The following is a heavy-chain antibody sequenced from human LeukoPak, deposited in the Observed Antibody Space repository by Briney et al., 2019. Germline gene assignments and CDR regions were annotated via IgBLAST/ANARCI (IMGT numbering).Heavy chain of an antibody. D-gene: IGHD2-15*01. Sequence: GGSLRLSCTASGFTFGDYAMSWVRQAPGKGLEWVSGIFGSGGSAHYADSVKGRFTISRDNSKNTVYLQMDSLRAEDTAIYYCAKTTTGYSSGRYPAWPIDYWGQGTLVTVSS. CDR3: AKTTTGYSSGRYPAWPIDY. CDR1: GFTFGDYA. CDR2: IFGSGGSA. V-gene: IGHV3-23*01. J-gene: IGHJ4*02.